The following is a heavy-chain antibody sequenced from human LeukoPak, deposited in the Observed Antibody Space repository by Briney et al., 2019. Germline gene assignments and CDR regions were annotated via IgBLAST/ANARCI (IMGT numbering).Heavy chain of an antibody. V-gene: IGHV3-7*04. CDR2: IKQDGSEK. CDR1: GFIFSDSW. Sequence: GGSLRLSCAASGFIFSDSWMSWVRQAPGEGLEWVGNIKQDGSEKYFADSVKGRFTISRDNAKNSLYLQMNSLGAEDTAVYYCARVRYGNYFDYWGQGTLVTVSS. D-gene: IGHD3-16*02. CDR3: ARVRYGNYFDY. J-gene: IGHJ4*02.